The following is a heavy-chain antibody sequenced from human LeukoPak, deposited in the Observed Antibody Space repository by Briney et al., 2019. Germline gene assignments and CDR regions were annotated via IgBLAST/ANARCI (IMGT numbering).Heavy chain of an antibody. CDR3: AREAITIFGVVKSRAFDI. J-gene: IGHJ3*02. V-gene: IGHV4-31*03. D-gene: IGHD3-3*01. CDR1: GGSISSGGYY. Sequence: SETLSLTCTVSGGSISSGGYYWSWIRQHPGKGLEWIGYIYYSGSTYYNPSLKSRVTISVDTSKNQFSLKLSSVTAADTAVYYCAREAITIFGVVKSRAFDIWGQGTMVTVSS. CDR2: IYYSGST.